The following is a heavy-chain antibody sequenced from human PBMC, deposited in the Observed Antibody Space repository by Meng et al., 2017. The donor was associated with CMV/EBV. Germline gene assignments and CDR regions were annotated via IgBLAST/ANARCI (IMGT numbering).Heavy chain of an antibody. Sequence: QLQRQGSGPGLVKPSQTLSLTCTVSGGSISSGDYYWSWIRQPPGKGLEWIGYIYYSGSTYYNPSLKSRVTISVDTSKNQFSLKLSSVTAADTAVYYCARVGRTSCYDYWGQGTLVTVAS. J-gene: IGHJ4*02. V-gene: IGHV4-30-4*08. CDR2: IYYSGST. CDR1: GGSISSGDYY. CDR3: ARVGRTSCYDY. D-gene: IGHD2-2*01.